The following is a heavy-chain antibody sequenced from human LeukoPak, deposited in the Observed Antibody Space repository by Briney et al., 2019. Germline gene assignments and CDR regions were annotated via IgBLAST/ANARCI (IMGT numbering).Heavy chain of an antibody. Sequence: ASVKVSCKASGYTFTSYGIRWVRQAPGQGVEGMGWISVYNRNTNYAQKLPGSVTMTTDTSTSTAYMELRSLRSDDTAVYYCARDRSPDFWSGYYRDAFDIWGQGTMVTVSS. CDR3: ARDRSPDFWSGYYRDAFDI. D-gene: IGHD3-3*01. CDR1: GYTFTSYG. CDR2: ISVYNRNT. J-gene: IGHJ3*02. V-gene: IGHV1-18*01.